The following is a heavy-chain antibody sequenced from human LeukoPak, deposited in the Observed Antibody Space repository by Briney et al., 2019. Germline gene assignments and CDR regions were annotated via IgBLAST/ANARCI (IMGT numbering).Heavy chain of an antibody. Sequence: SETLSLTCTVSGGSISSGDYCWSWIRQPPGKGLEWIGYIYYSGSTYYNPSLKSRVTLSVDTSKNQFSLKLSSVTAADTAVYYCARSYYYYYGMDVWGQGTTVTVSS. J-gene: IGHJ6*02. CDR1: GGSISSGDYC. CDR3: ARSYYYYYGMDV. CDR2: IYYSGST. V-gene: IGHV4-30-4*01.